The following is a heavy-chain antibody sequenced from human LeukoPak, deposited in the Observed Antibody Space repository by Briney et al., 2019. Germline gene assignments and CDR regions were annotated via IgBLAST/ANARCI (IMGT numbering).Heavy chain of an antibody. CDR3: TTDPYYYDSSGYFSPIDY. CDR2: IKSKTDGGTT. Sequence: GGSLRLSCAASGFTFSNAWMSWVRQAPGKGLEWVGRIKSKTDGGTTDYAAPVKGRFTISRDDSKNTLYLQMNSLKTEDTAVYYCTTDPYYYDSSGYFSPIDYWGQGTLVTVSS. V-gene: IGHV3-15*01. CDR1: GFTFSNAW. J-gene: IGHJ4*02. D-gene: IGHD3-22*01.